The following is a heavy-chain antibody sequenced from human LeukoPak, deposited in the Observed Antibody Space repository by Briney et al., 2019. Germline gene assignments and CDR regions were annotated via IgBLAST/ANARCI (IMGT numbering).Heavy chain of an antibody. D-gene: IGHD3-10*01. Sequence: SETLSLTCAVYGGSFSGYYWSWIRQPPGKGLEWIGEINHSGSTNYNPSLKSRVTISVDTSKNQFSLKLSSVTAADTAVYYCARGGIRILWFGELFLPHFDYWGQGTLVTVSS. CDR3: ARGGIRILWFGELFLPHFDY. CDR1: GGSFSGYY. CDR2: INHSGST. V-gene: IGHV4-34*01. J-gene: IGHJ4*02.